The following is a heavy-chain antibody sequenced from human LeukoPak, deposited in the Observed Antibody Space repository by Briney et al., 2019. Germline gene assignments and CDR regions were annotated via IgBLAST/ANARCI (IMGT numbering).Heavy chain of an antibody. J-gene: IGHJ4*02. Sequence: PSETLSLTCTVSGGSISSYYWSWIRQPPGKGLEWIGYIYYSGSTNYNPSLKSRVTISVDTSKNQFSLKLSSVTAADTAVYYCARDRAARGIDYWGQGTLVTVSS. D-gene: IGHD6-6*01. CDR3: ARDRAARGIDY. V-gene: IGHV4-59*01. CDR1: GGSISSYY. CDR2: IYYSGST.